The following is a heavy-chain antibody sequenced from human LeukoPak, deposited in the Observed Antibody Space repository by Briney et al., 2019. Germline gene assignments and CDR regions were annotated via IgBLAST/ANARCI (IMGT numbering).Heavy chain of an antibody. J-gene: IGHJ5*02. D-gene: IGHD3-9*01. CDR1: GGSISSYY. CDR2: IYYSAT. V-gene: IGHV4-59*04. Sequence: SETLSLTCTVSGGSISSYYWSWIRHPPGKGLEWIGYIYYSATYYNPSLKSRVTISVDTSKSQFSLKSTSMTAADTAVYYCAATEYYDILTGLYVGFDPWGQGILVTVSS. CDR3: AATEYYDILTGLYVGFDP.